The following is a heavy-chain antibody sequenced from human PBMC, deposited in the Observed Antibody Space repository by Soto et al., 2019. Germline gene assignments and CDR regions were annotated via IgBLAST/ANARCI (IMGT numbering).Heavy chain of an antibody. CDR3: VMVDNYVTPTPQDV. CDR2: ISPYTGNT. Sequence: ASVKVTWKASGYIFVNYGIAWVRQAPGQGLEWMGWISPYTGNTHSASKVQGRLTMTTDTSTSTAYMDLGSLTSDDTAVYYCVMVDNYVTPTPQDVWGQGTTVTVS. D-gene: IGHD3-16*01. J-gene: IGHJ6*02. CDR1: GYIFVNYG. V-gene: IGHV1-18*01.